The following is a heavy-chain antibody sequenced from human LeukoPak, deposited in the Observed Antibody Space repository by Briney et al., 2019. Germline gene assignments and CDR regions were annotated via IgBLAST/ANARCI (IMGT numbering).Heavy chain of an antibody. Sequence: SETLSLTCAVYGGSFSGYYWSWIRQPPGKGLEWIGEINHSGSTNYNPSLKSRVTISVDTSKNQFSLKLSSVTAADTAVYYCARHSPYCSSTSCYSFDYWGQGTLVTVSS. D-gene: IGHD2-2*01. CDR3: ARHSPYCSSTSCYSFDY. J-gene: IGHJ4*02. CDR2: INHSGST. CDR1: GGSFSGYY. V-gene: IGHV4-34*01.